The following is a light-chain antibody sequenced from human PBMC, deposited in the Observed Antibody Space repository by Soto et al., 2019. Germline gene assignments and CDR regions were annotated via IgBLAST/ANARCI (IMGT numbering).Light chain of an antibody. CDR3: QQRSNWPPIT. Sequence: EIFLTQSPDTLSLSPGYRATLSCRASQSVSSNLAWYQQKPGQAPRLLIYGASTRATGIPARFSGSGSGTEFTLTISSLQSEDFAVYYCQQRSNWPPITFGQGTRLEI. CDR1: QSVSSN. J-gene: IGKJ5*01. CDR2: GAS. V-gene: IGKV3-15*01.